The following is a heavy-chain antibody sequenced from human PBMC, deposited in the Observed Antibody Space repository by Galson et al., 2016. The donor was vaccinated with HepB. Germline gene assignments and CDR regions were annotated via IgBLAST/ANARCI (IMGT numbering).Heavy chain of an antibody. Sequence: SVKVSCKASGYIFTSYAIHWVRQAPGQSLEWLGWINSDTGNTHYSRKFQGRVTITRDTSATTASLELSSLRSEDTAVYYCAKEGALLWFGEIFFDYWGQGTLVTVSS. CDR1: GYIFTSYA. V-gene: IGHV1-3*04. D-gene: IGHD3-10*01. CDR2: INSDTGNT. J-gene: IGHJ4*02. CDR3: AKEGALLWFGEIFFDY.